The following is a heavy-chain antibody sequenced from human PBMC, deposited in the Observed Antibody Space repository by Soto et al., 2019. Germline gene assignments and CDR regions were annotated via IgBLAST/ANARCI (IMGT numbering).Heavy chain of an antibody. V-gene: IGHV1-8*01. CDR3: ASDVRGGTTED. J-gene: IGHJ4*02. CDR1: GYTFTRYD. Sequence: QVQLGQSGAEVKKPGASVKVSCKASGYTFTRYDINWVRQATGQGIEWMGWMNPNSGNTAYAQKVQGRVNMPRNTAISTDNMELSSLRLEDTAVYYCASDVRGGTTEDWGQRTLVIVAS. D-gene: IGHD1-7*01. CDR2: MNPNSGNT.